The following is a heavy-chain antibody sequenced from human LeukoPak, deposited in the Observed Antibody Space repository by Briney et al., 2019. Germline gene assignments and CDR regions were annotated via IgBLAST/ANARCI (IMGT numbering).Heavy chain of an antibody. Sequence: GESLKISCKASGYTFTGYYMHWVRQAPGQGLEWMGWINPNSGGTNYAQKFQGRVTMTRDTSISTAYMELSRLRSDDTAVYYCARTYARGAPNAFDIWGQGTMVTVSS. J-gene: IGHJ3*02. CDR1: GYTFTGYY. CDR3: ARTYARGAPNAFDI. D-gene: IGHD1-26*01. V-gene: IGHV1-2*02. CDR2: INPNSGGT.